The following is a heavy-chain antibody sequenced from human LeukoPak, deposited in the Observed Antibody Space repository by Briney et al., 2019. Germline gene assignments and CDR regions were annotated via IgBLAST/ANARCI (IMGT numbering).Heavy chain of an antibody. CDR3: AKDRRSGYDPYHYYGMDV. V-gene: IGHV3-9*01. CDR1: GFTFDDYA. CDR2: ISWNSGSI. D-gene: IGHD5-12*01. J-gene: IGHJ6*02. Sequence: GRSPRLSCAASGFTFDDYAMHWVRQAPGKGLEWVSGISWNSGSIGYADSVKGRFTISRDNAKNSLYLQMNSLRAEDTALYYCAKDRRSGYDPYHYYGMDVWGQGTTVTVSS.